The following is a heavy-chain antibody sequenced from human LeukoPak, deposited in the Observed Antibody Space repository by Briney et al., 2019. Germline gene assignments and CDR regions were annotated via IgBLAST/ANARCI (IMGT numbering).Heavy chain of an antibody. CDR3: ARDPIAEAGTDAFDI. V-gene: IGHV4-59*01. J-gene: IGHJ3*02. CDR2: IYYRGNT. Sequence: ASETLSLTCTVSGGSITSYYWSWIRQPPGKGLEWIGYIYYRGNTNYNPSLKSRVTISVDTSKNQFSLKLSSVTAADTAVYYCARDPIAEAGTDAFDIWGEGTPVTVSS. CDR1: GGSITSYY. D-gene: IGHD6-13*01.